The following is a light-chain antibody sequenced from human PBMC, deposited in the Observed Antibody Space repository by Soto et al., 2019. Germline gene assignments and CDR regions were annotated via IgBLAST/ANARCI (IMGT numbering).Light chain of an antibody. J-gene: IGKJ1*01. CDR2: AAS. CDR1: RSISNY. V-gene: IGKV1-39*01. CDR3: QLSYSVPR. Sequence: DIQMTQSPSSLSASVGDRVTITCRASRSISNYLNWYQQKSGKVPRLLIYAASSLQPGVPSRFSGTGTGTAFTLTISSLQPEDSATYYCQLSYSVPRFGQGTRVDLK.